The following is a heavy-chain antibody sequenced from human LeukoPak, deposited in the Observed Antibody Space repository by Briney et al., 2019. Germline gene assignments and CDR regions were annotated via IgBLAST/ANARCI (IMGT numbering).Heavy chain of an antibody. V-gene: IGHV1-24*01. CDR3: ATPRESYDILTGYPGFDY. D-gene: IGHD3-9*01. CDR1: GYTLTELS. Sequence: ASAKVSCKVSGYTLTELSMHWVRQAPGKGLEWMGGFDPEDGETIYAQKFQGRVTMTEDTSTDTAYMELSSLRSEDTAVYYCATPRESYDILTGYPGFDYWGQGTLVTVSS. J-gene: IGHJ4*02. CDR2: FDPEDGET.